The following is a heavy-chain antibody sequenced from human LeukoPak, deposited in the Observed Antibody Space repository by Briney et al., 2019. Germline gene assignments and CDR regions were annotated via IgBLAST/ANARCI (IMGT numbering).Heavy chain of an antibody. J-gene: IGHJ6*02. CDR2: IYYSGST. V-gene: IGHV4-30-4*08. CDR3: ARDSYYDILTGYYPYYYYGMDV. Sequence: PSQTLSLTCIVSGGSISSGNYFWSWIRQSPGTGLEWIGYIYYSGSTYCNPSLESRVTISIDTSKNQFSLRLSSVTAADTAVYYCARDSYYDILTGYYPYYYYGMDVWGQGTTVTVSS. D-gene: IGHD3-9*01. CDR1: GGSISSGNYF.